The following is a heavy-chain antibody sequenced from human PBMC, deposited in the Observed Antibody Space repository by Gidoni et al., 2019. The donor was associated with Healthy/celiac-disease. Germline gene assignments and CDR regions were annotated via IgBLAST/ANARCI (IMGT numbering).Heavy chain of an antibody. V-gene: IGHV4-59*01. CDR2: IYYSGST. J-gene: IGHJ4*02. D-gene: IGHD3-10*01. CDR1: GGSISSYY. CDR3: ARTRITMVRGVISTLFDY. Sequence: QVQLQESGPGLVKPSETLSLTCTVSGGSISSYYWSWIRQPPGKGLEWIGYIYYSGSTNYNPSLKSRVTISVDTSKNQFSLKLSSVTAADTAVYYFARTRITMVRGVISTLFDYWGQGTLVTVSS.